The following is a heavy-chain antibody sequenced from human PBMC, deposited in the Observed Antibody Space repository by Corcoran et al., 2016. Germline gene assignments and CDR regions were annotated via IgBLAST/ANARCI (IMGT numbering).Heavy chain of an antibody. V-gene: IGHV3-15*07. CDR3: TTHTYGSGSYYGVELDY. CDR2: IKSKTDGGTT. D-gene: IGHD3-10*01. Sequence: EVQLVESGGGLVKPGGSLRLSCAASGFTFSNAWMNWVRQAPGKGLEWVGRIKSKTDGGTTDYAAPVKGRFTISRDDSKNTLYLQMNSLKTEDTAVYDCTTHTYGSGSYYGVELDYWGQGTLVTVSS. CDR1: GFTFSNAW. J-gene: IGHJ4*02.